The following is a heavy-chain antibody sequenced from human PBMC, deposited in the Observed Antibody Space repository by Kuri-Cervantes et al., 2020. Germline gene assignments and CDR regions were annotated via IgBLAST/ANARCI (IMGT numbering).Heavy chain of an antibody. CDR1: GFTFSSYG. D-gene: IGHD6-6*01. J-gene: IGHJ6*02. Sequence: GGSLRLSCAASGFTFSSYGMHWVRQAPGKGLEWVAVISYDGSNKYYADSVKGRFTISRDNSKNTLYLQMNSLRAEDTAVYYCARDESAARPLYYYGMDVWGQGTTVTVSS. V-gene: IGHV3-30*03. CDR2: ISYDGSNK. CDR3: ARDESAARPLYYYGMDV.